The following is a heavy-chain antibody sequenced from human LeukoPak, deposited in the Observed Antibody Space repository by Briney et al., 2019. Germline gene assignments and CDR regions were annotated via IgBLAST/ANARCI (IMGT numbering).Heavy chain of an antibody. Sequence: ASVNVSCKASGYTFTSYAMNWVRQAPAQGLEWMGWISAYNGNTNYAQKRQGRVTMTTDTSTSTAYMELRSLRSDDTAVYYCARDPRVVVAATPSLFDPWGQGTLVTVSS. CDR1: GYTFTSYA. CDR2: ISAYNGNT. D-gene: IGHD2-15*01. V-gene: IGHV1-18*01. J-gene: IGHJ5*02. CDR3: ARDPRVVVAATPSLFDP.